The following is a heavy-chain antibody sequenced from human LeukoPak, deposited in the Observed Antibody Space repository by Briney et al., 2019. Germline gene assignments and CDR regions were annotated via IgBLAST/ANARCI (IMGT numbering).Heavy chain of an antibody. Sequence: SETLSLTCAVYGGSFSGYYWSWIRQPPGKGLEWIGEINHSGSTNYNPSLKSRVTISVDTSKNQFFLKLSSVTAADTAVYYCAIGHIAAAGTSWGQGTLVTVSS. D-gene: IGHD6-13*01. J-gene: IGHJ4*02. V-gene: IGHV4-34*01. CDR1: GGSFSGYY. CDR3: AIGHIAAAGTS. CDR2: INHSGST.